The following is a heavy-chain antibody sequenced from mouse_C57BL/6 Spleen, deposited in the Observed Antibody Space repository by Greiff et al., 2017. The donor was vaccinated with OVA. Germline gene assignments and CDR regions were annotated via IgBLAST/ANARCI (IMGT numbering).Heavy chain of an antibody. CDR1: GYTFTSYW. J-gene: IGHJ4*01. CDR3: ARWGSSNYAMDY. V-gene: IGHV1-64*01. CDR2: IHPNSGST. D-gene: IGHD1-3*01. Sequence: VQLQQPGAELVKPGASVKLSCKASGYTFTSYWMHWVKQRPGQGLEWIGMIHPNSGSTNYNEKFKSKATLTVDKSSSTAYMQLSSLTSEDSAVYYCARWGSSNYAMDYWGQGTSVTVSS.